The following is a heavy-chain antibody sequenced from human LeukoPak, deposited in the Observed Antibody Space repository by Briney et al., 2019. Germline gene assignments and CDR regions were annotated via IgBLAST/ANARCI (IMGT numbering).Heavy chain of an antibody. CDR3: ARLREAYGMDV. CDR1: GGSFNGYY. J-gene: IGHJ6*02. Sequence: PSETLSLTCGVYGGSFNGYYWTWIRQPPGKGLEWIGEIHHSGRTQFNPSLQSRLTISVDTSKSQFSLKLSSVSAADTAVYYCARLREAYGMDVWGQGTTVTVSS. CDR2: IHHSGRT. V-gene: IGHV4-34*01. D-gene: IGHD3-10*01.